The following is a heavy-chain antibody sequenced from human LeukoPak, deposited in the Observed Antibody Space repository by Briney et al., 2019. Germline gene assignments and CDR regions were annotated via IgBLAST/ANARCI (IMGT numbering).Heavy chain of an antibody. CDR1: GFTFSDYG. CDR2: MRYDGRSK. J-gene: IGHJ4*02. Sequence: GGSLRLSCAASGFTFSDYGMHWVRQAPGKGLEWVAFMRYDGRSKYFADSVKGRFTISRDNSKKTLYLQMNSLRAEDTAVYYCAKDGDYATARTFDYWGQGTLVTVSS. CDR3: AKDGDYATARTFDY. V-gene: IGHV3-30*02. D-gene: IGHD4-17*01.